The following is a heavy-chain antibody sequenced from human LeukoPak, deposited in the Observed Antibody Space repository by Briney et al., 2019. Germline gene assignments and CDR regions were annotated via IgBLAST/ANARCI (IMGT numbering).Heavy chain of an antibody. CDR1: GFTFSTFH. CDR3: GRIMAQTTSYWSGVDV. V-gene: IGHV3-23*01. Sequence: PGGSLRLSCAASGFTFSTFHMVWLRQAPGKGLEGFSSISRSGATTYYTDSVRGRFTICRDNSKDTLSLQMNNLRAEDTAVYYCGRIMAQTTSYWSGVDVWGHGTTVTVSS. J-gene: IGHJ6*02. CDR2: ISRSGATT. D-gene: IGHD3-16*01.